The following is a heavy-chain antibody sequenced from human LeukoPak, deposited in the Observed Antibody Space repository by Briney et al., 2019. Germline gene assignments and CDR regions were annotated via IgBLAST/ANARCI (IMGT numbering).Heavy chain of an antibody. Sequence: GGSLRLSCAASGFTFSSYDMHWVRQAPGKGLEWVSAIGTAGDTYYPGSVRGRFTISRENAKNSLYLQMNSLRAGDTAVYYCARVYQDAFDIWGQGTTVTVSS. CDR1: GFTFSSYD. CDR3: ARVYQDAFDI. CDR2: IGTAGDT. V-gene: IGHV3-13*01. J-gene: IGHJ3*02. D-gene: IGHD2-2*01.